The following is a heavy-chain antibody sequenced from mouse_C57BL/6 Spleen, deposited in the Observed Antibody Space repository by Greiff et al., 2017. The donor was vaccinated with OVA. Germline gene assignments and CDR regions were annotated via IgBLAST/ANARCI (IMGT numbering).Heavy chain of an antibody. CDR3: TRSGHFYYAMDY. J-gene: IGHJ4*01. CDR2: IDPETGGT. V-gene: IGHV1-15*01. D-gene: IGHD3-3*01. CDR1: GYTFTDYE. Sequence: VQLQQSGAELVRPGASVTLSCKASGYTFTDYEMHWVKQTPVHGLEWIGAIDPETGGTAYNQKFKGKAILTADKSSSTAYMELRSLTSEDSAVYYCTRSGHFYYAMDYWGQGTSVTVSS.